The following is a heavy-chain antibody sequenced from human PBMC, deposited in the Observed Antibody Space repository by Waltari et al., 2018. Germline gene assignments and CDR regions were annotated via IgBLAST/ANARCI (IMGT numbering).Heavy chain of an antibody. D-gene: IGHD2-21*01. Sequence: EVQLVESGGGLVQPGGSLRLSCAAFGFTFSDYCITWVRQAPGKGLEWVANIKKDGGEKYYVDSVKGRFTVSRDNAKNSLYLQMSSLRAEDTAVYYCARDRGYCGGDCYKNLDSWGQGTLVAVSS. CDR1: GFTFSDYC. CDR2: IKKDGGEK. V-gene: IGHV3-7*01. J-gene: IGHJ4*02. CDR3: ARDRGYCGGDCYKNLDS.